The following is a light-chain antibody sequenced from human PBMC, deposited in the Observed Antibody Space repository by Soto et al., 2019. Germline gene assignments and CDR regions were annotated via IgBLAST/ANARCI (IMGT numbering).Light chain of an antibody. CDR1: SSVVGSYNL. V-gene: IGLV2-23*02. CDR2: EVS. CDR3: CSIAGSTPYV. J-gene: IGLJ1*01. Sequence: HSVLTQPASVSGSPGQSITISCTGTSSVVGSYNLVSWYQQHPGKAPKLMIYEVSKRPSGVSNRFSGSKSGNTASLTISGLQAEDEADYYCCSIAGSTPYVSRTGSKVPV.